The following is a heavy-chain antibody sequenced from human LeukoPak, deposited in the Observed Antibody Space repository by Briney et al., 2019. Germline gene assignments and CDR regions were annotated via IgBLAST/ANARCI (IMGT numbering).Heavy chain of an antibody. J-gene: IGHJ4*02. CDR3: ARATGSGDSSGYRSPFDY. CDR2: INPNSGGT. V-gene: IGHV1-2*02. Sequence: ASVKVSCKASGYTFTGYYMHWVRQAPGQGLEWMGWINPNSGGTNYAQKLQGRVTMTTDTSTSTAYMELRSLRSDDTAVYYCARATGSGDSSGYRSPFDYWGQGTLVTVSS. CDR1: GYTFTGYY. D-gene: IGHD3-22*01.